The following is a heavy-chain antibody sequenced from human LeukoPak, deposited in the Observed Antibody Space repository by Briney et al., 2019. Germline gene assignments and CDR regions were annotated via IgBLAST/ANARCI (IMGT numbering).Heavy chain of an antibody. CDR1: GGSLRNYY. Sequence: PSETLSLTCTVPGGSLRNYYWSWIPQPPGKGLEWIAYIYNSGTTNCNPSLQSRVTISVDTSKNQFSLHLSSVTAADTAVYYCARHGFSGYDSPSLDYWGQGTLVTVST. CDR3: ARHGFSGYDSPSLDY. CDR2: IYNSGTT. J-gene: IGHJ4*02. V-gene: IGHV4-59*08. D-gene: IGHD5-12*01.